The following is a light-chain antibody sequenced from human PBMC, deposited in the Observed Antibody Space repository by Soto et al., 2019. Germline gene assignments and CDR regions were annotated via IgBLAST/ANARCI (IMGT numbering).Light chain of an antibody. CDR1: QSVSTY. Sequence: EIVLTQSPATLSLSPGERATLSCRASQSVSTYLAWYQQKPGQTPRLLIYDASNRATGIPARFSGSGSGTVFSLTISTLEPEDFAVYYCEQRSDSPLTVGGGTKVDIK. CDR2: DAS. V-gene: IGKV3-11*01. CDR3: EQRSDSPLT. J-gene: IGKJ4*01.